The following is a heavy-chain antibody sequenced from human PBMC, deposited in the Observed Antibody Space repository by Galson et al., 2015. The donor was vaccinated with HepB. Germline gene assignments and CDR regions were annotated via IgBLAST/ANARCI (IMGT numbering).Heavy chain of an antibody. J-gene: IGHJ4*02. CDR2: IYSGGST. CDR1: GFTVSSNY. CDR3: ATLGIRDRAPFDY. D-gene: IGHD1-14*01. Sequence: SLRLSCAASGFTVSSNYMSWVRQAPGKGLEWVSVIYSGGSTYYADSVKGRFTISRDNSKNTLYLQMSSLRAEDTAVYYCATLGIRDRAPFDYWGQGTLVTVSS. V-gene: IGHV3-53*01.